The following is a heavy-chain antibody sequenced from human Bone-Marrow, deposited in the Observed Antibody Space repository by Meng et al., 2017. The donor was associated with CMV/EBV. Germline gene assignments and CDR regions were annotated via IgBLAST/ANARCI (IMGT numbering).Heavy chain of an antibody. CDR1: GFSLSNARMG. V-gene: IGHV2-26*01. Sequence: SGPTLVKPTETLTLTCTVSGFSLSNARMGVSWIRQPPGKALEWLAHIFSNDEKSYSTSLKSRLTISKDTSKSQVVLTMTNMDPVDTATYYCARMEVVPAAIYDYYGMDVWGQGTTVTVSS. D-gene: IGHD2-2*01. CDR2: IFSNDEK. CDR3: ARMEVVPAAIYDYYGMDV. J-gene: IGHJ6*02.